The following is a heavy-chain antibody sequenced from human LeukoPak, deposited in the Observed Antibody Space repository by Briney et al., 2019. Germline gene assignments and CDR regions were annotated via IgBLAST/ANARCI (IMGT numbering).Heavy chain of an antibody. J-gene: IGHJ4*02. CDR2: IYSGGST. CDR3: ARGGMDSGSYFDY. Sequence: PGRSLRLSCAASGFTVSSNYMSWVRQAPGKGLEWVSVIYSGGSTYYADSVKGRFTISRHNSKNTLYLQMNSLRAEDTAVYYCARGGMDSGSYFDYWGQGTLVTVSS. D-gene: IGHD1-26*01. V-gene: IGHV3-53*04. CDR1: GFTVSSNY.